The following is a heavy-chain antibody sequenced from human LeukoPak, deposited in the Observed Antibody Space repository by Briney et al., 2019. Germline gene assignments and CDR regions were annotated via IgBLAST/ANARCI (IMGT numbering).Heavy chain of an antibody. CDR2: IYHSGST. Sequence: PSETLSLTCIVSGYSISSGYFWGWIRQPPGKGLEWIGSIYHSGSTYYNPSLKSRVTMSVDTSKNQFSLKLSSVTAADPAVYYCAGTSYFDWLLNIWGQGTMVTVSS. CDR3: AGTSYFDWLLNI. D-gene: IGHD3-9*01. J-gene: IGHJ3*02. CDR1: GYSISSGYF. V-gene: IGHV4-38-2*02.